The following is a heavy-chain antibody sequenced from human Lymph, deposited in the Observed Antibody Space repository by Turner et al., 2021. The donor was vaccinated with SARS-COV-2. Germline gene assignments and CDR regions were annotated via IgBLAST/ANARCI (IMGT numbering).Heavy chain of an antibody. CDR2: ISSSGGST. J-gene: IGHJ4*02. V-gene: IGHV3-23*01. CDR1: VFTFNSYA. D-gene: IGHD1-1*01. Sequence: EVQLLASGGGLVQPGGSLRLSCAASVFTFNSYAMNWVRQSPGNGLEWFSAISSSGGSTYSADPGKGRFTISRDNSKNTLYLQMNSLRAEDTAVYYCGKDPNWYVLSAVYYWGQGTLVTVSS. CDR3: GKDPNWYVLSAVYY.